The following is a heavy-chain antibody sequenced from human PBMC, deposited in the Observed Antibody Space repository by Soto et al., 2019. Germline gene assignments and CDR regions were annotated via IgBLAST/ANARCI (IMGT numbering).Heavy chain of an antibody. J-gene: IGHJ6*03. CDR1: GFTFSDYY. CDR2: ISNSGYTI. CDR3: ARDSCIPPDYYMDV. Sequence: QVQLVESGGGLVKPGESLRLSCAASGFTFSDYYMSWIRQAPGKGLEWVSYISNSGYTIHYTDSVKGRFTISRDNARNSLHLEMNSLRAEDTAVYYCARDSCIPPDYYMDVWGRGTKVTVSS. V-gene: IGHV3-11*01.